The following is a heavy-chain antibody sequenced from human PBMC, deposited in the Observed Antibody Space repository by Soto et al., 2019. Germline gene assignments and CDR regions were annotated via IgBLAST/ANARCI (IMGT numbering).Heavy chain of an antibody. CDR1: GYTFTGYY. Sequence: GASVKVSCKVSGYTFTGYYMNWVRQAPGQGLEWMGWSNPNSGGTNYAQKLQGRVTMTRDPSISTAYMELSRLRSDDTAVYYCARDIDMDIVVEVAATAPGYWGQGTLVTVSS. J-gene: IGHJ4*02. CDR3: ARDIDMDIVVEVAATAPGY. D-gene: IGHD2-15*01. V-gene: IGHV1-2*02. CDR2: SNPNSGGT.